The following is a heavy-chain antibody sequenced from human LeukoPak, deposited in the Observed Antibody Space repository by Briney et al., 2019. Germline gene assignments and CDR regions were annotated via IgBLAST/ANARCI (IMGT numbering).Heavy chain of an antibody. Sequence: GASVKVSCKASGFTFSSPAMQWVRQARGQRLEWIGWIVVGSDNTNYAQEFQERVTITRDMSTSTAYMELSSLRSEDTAVYYCAASALGDASDIWGQGTMVTVSS. CDR1: GFTFSSPA. CDR3: AASALGDASDI. D-gene: IGHD3-3*01. CDR2: IVVGSDNT. J-gene: IGHJ3*02. V-gene: IGHV1-58*02.